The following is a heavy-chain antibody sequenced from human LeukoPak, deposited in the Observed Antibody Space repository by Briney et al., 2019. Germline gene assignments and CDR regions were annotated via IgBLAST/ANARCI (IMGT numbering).Heavy chain of an antibody. J-gene: IGHJ4*02. CDR3: AKICSGGSCYLSFDY. CDR2: ISASGGST. D-gene: IGHD2-15*01. Sequence: GGSLRLSCAASGFTLSNYAMSWVRQAPGKGLEWVSAISASGGSTYYADSVKGRFTISRDNSKNTLYLQMNSLRAEDTAVYYCAKICSGGSCYLSFDYWGQGTLVTVSS. V-gene: IGHV3-23*01. CDR1: GFTLSNYA.